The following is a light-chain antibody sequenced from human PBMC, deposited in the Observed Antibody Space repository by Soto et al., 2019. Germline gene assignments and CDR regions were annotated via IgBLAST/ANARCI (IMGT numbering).Light chain of an antibody. CDR2: GVS. Sequence: EIVLTQSSATLSLSPGERATLSCRASQSVTSNALAWYQQKPGQAPRLLIYGVSSRATGIPDRFSGSGSGTDFTLTISSLEPDDFAVYYCQQRSNWPLTFGGGTKVEIK. CDR3: QQRSNWPLT. J-gene: IGKJ4*01. V-gene: IGKV3-11*01. CDR1: QSVTSN.